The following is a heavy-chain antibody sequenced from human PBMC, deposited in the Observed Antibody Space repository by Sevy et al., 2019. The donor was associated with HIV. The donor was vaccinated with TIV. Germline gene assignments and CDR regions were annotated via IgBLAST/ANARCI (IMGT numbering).Heavy chain of an antibody. CDR3: ARDREFYDHGEYRPTSAPDL. J-gene: IGHJ5*02. V-gene: IGHV3-33*08. CDR1: GFPFTNHG. CDR2: MWFDGSNK. Sequence: GGSLRLSCEASGFPFTNHGVHWVRQAPGKGLAWVALMWFDGSNKYYADSVKGRFTVSRDDSKNTLYLQMNSLGADDTAIYYCARDREFYDHGEYRPTSAPDLWGQGTLVTVSS. D-gene: IGHD4-17*01.